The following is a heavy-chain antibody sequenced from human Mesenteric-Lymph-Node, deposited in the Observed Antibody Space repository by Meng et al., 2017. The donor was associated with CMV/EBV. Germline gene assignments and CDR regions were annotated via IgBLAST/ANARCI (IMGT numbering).Heavy chain of an antibody. Sequence: ASVKVSCKASGYTFTSYAISWVRQAPGQGLEWMGWISAYNGNTNYAQKFQGRVTITADKSTSTAYMELSSLRSEDTAVYYCARPLPAAVNNDAFDIWGQGTMVTVSS. D-gene: IGHD2-2*01. J-gene: IGHJ3*02. CDR2: ISAYNGNT. CDR1: GYTFTSYA. V-gene: IGHV1-18*01. CDR3: ARPLPAAVNNDAFDI.